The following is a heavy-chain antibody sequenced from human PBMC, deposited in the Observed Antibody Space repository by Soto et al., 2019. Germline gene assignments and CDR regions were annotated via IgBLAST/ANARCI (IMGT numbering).Heavy chain of an antibody. V-gene: IGHV1-69*01. D-gene: IGHD3-9*01. CDR1: GGTFRNYA. J-gene: IGHJ4*02. Sequence: QVQLVQSGAEVKKPGSSVKVSCKTSGGTFRNYAINWVRQAPGQGLEWMGGSVPIVGTANYAQKFQGRVTITADEYTSTGYMEVRSLRTEDTAVYYCARGTGSHVDYWGQGTLVTVSS. CDR3: ARGTGSHVDY. CDR2: SVPIVGTA.